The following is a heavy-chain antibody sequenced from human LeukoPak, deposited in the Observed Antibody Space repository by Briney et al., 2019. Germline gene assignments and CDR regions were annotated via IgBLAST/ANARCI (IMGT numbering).Heavy chain of an antibody. D-gene: IGHD5-18*01. J-gene: IGHJ4*02. CDR2: ISGSGDTT. V-gene: IGHV3-23*01. CDR3: AKAKTQAMVLPGNY. CDR1: GFTFSNYA. Sequence: PGGSLRLSCAASGFTFSNYAMSRVRQAPGKGLEWVSTISGSGDTTYYADSVKGRFTISRDNSKNTLYLQMNSLRAEDTAVYYCAKAKTQAMVLPGNYWGQGTLVTVSS.